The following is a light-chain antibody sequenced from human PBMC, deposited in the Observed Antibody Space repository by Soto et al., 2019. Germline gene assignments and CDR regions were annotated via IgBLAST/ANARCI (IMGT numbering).Light chain of an antibody. CDR1: QSISSNS. V-gene: IGKV3-20*01. Sequence: VLTQSPGTLSLSPGQRATLSCRAGQSISSNSLAWYQQKPGQAPRLLIYGTSSRATGIPDRFSGSGSGTDFTLTISRLEPEDFAVYWCQQYDSSPRTFGQGTKVDI. J-gene: IGKJ1*01. CDR3: QQYDSSPRT. CDR2: GTS.